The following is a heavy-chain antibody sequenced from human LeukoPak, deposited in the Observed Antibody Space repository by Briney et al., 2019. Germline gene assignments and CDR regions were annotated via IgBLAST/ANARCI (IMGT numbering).Heavy chain of an antibody. D-gene: IGHD2-15*01. Sequence: PSETLSLTCAVYGGSFSGYYWSWIRQPPGKGLEWIGEINHSGSTNYNPSLKSRVTISVDTSKNQLSLKLSSVTAADTAVYYCARAGYCSGGSCYNRYYYYYGMDVWGQGTTVTVSS. V-gene: IGHV4-34*01. J-gene: IGHJ6*02. CDR1: GGSFSGYY. CDR3: ARAGYCSGGSCYNRYYYYYGMDV. CDR2: INHSGST.